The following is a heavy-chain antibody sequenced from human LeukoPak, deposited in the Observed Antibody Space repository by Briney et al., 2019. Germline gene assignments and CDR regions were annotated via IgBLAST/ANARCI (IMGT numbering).Heavy chain of an antibody. CDR3: ARTPLRPAATTPRQLDY. CDR1: GYTFTGYY. J-gene: IGHJ4*02. Sequence: ASVKVSCKASGYTFTGYYMHWVRQAPGQGLEWMGWINPNSGGTNYAQNFQGRVTMTRDTSISTAYMELSRLRSDDTAVYYCARTPLRPAATTPRQLDYWGQGTLVTVS. CDR2: INPNSGGT. D-gene: IGHD5-12*01. V-gene: IGHV1-2*02.